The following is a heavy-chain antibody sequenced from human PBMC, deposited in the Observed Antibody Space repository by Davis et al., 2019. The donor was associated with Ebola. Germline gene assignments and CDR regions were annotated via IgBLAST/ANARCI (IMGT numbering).Heavy chain of an antibody. CDR3: GGYY. CDR2: LYSGGST. CDR1: GFTVSSNH. V-gene: IGHV3-53*01. J-gene: IGHJ4*02. D-gene: IGHD1-14*01. Sequence: GESLKISCVASGFTVSSNHMSWVRQAPGKGLEWVSILYSGGSTYYADSVKGRFTISRDNSKNTLYLQMNNLRAEDTAVYYCGGYYWGQGTLVTVSS.